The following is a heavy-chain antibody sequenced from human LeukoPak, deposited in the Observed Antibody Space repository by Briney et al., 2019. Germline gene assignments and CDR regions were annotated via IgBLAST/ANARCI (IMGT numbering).Heavy chain of an antibody. CDR3: ATRSSGYSLLFDY. CDR2: IYYSGST. J-gene: IGHJ4*02. D-gene: IGHD3-22*01. CDR1: GDSISNYY. Sequence: SETLSLTCSVSGDSISNYYWGWIRQPPGKGLEYIGYIYYSGSTIYNPSLKSRVTISLDTSNNQFSLKLNSVTAADTAVYYCATRSSGYSLLFDYWGQGTLVTVSS. V-gene: IGHV4-59*01.